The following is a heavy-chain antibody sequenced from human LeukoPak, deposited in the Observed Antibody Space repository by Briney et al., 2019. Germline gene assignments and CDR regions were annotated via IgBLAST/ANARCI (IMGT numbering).Heavy chain of an antibody. CDR3: AISRVPAANFDY. CDR2: ISGSGGST. V-gene: IGHV3-23*01. J-gene: IGHJ4*02. Sequence: AGGSLRLSCAASGFTFDDYSMTWVRQAPGKGLEWVSAISGSGGSTYYADSVKGRFTISRDNSKNTLYLQMNSLRAEDTAVYYCAISRVPAANFDYWGQGTLVTVSS. CDR1: GFTFDDYS. D-gene: IGHD2-2*01.